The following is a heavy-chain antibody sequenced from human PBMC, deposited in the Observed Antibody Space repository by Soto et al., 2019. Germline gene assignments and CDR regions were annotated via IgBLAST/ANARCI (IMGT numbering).Heavy chain of an antibody. Sequence: QVQLVESGGGLVKPGGSLRLSCATSGFTFSDYYMSWIRQAPGKGLEWVSYIGTRGNTKYYADSVRGRFTISRDNAKNLLELQMNSRRADDTAVYYCARDGTEYYGEYYDYWGQGIPVTVSS. J-gene: IGHJ4*02. CDR1: GFTFSDYY. CDR2: IGTRGNTK. CDR3: ARDGTEYYGEYYDY. V-gene: IGHV3-11*01. D-gene: IGHD4-17*01.